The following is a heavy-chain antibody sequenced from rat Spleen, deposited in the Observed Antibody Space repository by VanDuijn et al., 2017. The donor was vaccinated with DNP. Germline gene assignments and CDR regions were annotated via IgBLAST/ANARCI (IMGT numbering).Heavy chain of an antibody. CDR1: GYSITSSYR. Sequence: EVQLQESGPGLVKPSQSLSLTCSVTGYSITSSYRWNWIRKFPGNKLEWMGYMNIAGITKYNPSLKSRISITRDTSKNQFFLQVNSVNTEDTATYYCARWPGYNPPYAMDAWGQGTSVTVSS. CDR3: ARWPGYNPPYAMDA. V-gene: IGHV3-3*01. J-gene: IGHJ4*01. CDR2: MNIAGIT. D-gene: IGHD1-4*01.